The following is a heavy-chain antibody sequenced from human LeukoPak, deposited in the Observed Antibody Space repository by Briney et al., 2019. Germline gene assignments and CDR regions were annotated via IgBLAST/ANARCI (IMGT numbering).Heavy chain of an antibody. CDR1: GYTFTGYY. V-gene: IGHV1-2*02. CDR3: AVAPGDY. J-gene: IGHJ4*02. D-gene: IGHD2-21*01. CDR2: INPNSGGT. Sequence: ASVKVSCKASGYTFTGYYMHWVRQAPGQGLEWVGWINPNSGGTNYAQKFQGRVTMARDTSISTAYMEISRLTSDDTALFYCAVAPGDYWGQGTLVTVSS.